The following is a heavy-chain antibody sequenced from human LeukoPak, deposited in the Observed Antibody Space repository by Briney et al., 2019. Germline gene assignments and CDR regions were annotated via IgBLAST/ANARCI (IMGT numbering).Heavy chain of an antibody. CDR1: GFTFSNYG. J-gene: IGHJ4*02. CDR2: ISGSGRNT. CDR3: AKYVFSYGSGSYLAH. D-gene: IGHD3-10*01. V-gene: IGHV3-23*01. Sequence: GGSLRLSCAASGFTFSNYGISWVRQAPGKGLEWLSGISGSGRNTYYADSVKGRFTISRDNLKNTVYLQINSLGAEDTAVYYCAKYVFSYGSGSYLAHWGQGTQVTVSS.